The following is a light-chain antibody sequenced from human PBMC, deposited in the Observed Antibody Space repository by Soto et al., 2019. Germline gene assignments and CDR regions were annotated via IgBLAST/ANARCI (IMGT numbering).Light chain of an antibody. J-gene: IGLJ2*01. CDR2: DVS. Sequence: QSALTQPRSVSGSPGQSVTISCTGTSSDVGGYNYVSWYQQHPGKAPKLMIYDVSKRPSGVPDRFSGSKSGNTASLTISGLQAEDGADYYCCSYAGSYTLVFGGGTKVTVL. CDR1: SSDVGGYNY. CDR3: CSYAGSYTLV. V-gene: IGLV2-11*01.